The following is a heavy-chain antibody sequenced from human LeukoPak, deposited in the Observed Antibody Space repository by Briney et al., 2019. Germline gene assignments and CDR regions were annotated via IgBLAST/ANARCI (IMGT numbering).Heavy chain of an antibody. CDR2: IWYDGSNK. J-gene: IGHJ4*02. Sequence: TGGSLRLSCAASGFTFSSYGMHWVRQAPGKGLEWVAVIWYDGSNKYYADSVKGRFTISRDNSKNTLYLQMNSLRAEDTAVYYCARDAPRDRIAAAGTRVDYWGQGTLVTVSS. D-gene: IGHD6-13*01. CDR3: ARDAPRDRIAAAGTRVDY. V-gene: IGHV3-33*01. CDR1: GFTFSSYG.